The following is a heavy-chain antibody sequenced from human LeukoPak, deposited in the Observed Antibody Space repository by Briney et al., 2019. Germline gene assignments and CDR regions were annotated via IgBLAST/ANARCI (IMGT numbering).Heavy chain of an antibody. D-gene: IGHD1-26*01. CDR1: GFTFSSYW. V-gene: IGHV3-7*01. Sequence: GGSLRLSCAASGFTFSSYWMSWVRQAPGKGLEWVANIKQDGTEEYCVDSVKGRFTISRDNAKNSLYLRMNSLRADDTAVYYCARWEGNGYYFDYRGQGTLVTVSS. CDR2: IKQDGTEE. CDR3: ARWEGNGYYFDY. J-gene: IGHJ4*02.